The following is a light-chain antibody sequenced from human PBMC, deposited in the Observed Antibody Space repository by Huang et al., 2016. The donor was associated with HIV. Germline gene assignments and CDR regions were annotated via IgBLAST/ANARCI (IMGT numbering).Light chain of an antibody. CDR1: QSVSAY. Sequence: EIVLTQSPATLSLSPGERATLSCRASQSVSAYLDWYQQKPGQAPRLLIYGASDRATGIPARFSCRWSGTDFTLTISSLEPEDFAVYYCQQRSDWPLTFGGGTKVEIK. CDR3: QQRSDWPLT. V-gene: IGKV3-11*01. CDR2: GAS. J-gene: IGKJ4*01.